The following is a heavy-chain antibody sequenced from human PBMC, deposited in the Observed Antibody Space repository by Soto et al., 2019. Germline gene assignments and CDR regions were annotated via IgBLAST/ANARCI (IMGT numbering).Heavy chain of an antibody. CDR3: ARVPAAIWWLDP. D-gene: IGHD2-2*02. V-gene: IGHV1-46*01. CDR2: INPISGDT. CDR1: GYTFTNYY. Sequence: QAQLVQSGAAVPKPGASVKVACKASGYTFTNYYIPWVRQAPGQGLEWMGIINPISGDTTYAQHLPTRLTMTTETFTSKVDMELSSLRSEATSVYYGARVPAAIWWLDPWGPGTLVTAS. J-gene: IGHJ5*02.